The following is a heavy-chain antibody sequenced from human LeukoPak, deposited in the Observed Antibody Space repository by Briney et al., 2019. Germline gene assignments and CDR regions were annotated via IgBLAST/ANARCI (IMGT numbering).Heavy chain of an antibody. CDR2: INWNGGST. CDR3: ARERGDCSSTSCQIFDY. CDR1: GFTFDDYG. J-gene: IGHJ4*02. D-gene: IGHD2-2*01. V-gene: IGHV3-20*04. Sequence: GGSLRLSCAASGFTFDDYGMSWVRQAPGKGLEWVSGINWNGGSTGYADSVKGRFTISRDNAKNSLYLQMNSLRAEDTALYYRARERGDCSSTSCQIFDYWGQGTLVTVSS.